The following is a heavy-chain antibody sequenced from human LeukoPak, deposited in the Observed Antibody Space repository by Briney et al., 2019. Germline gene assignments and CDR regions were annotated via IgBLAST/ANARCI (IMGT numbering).Heavy chain of an antibody. CDR2: ISASGSNT. CDR3: SNREHNAA. CDR1: GFPFSTHA. Sequence: PGGFLRLSCAASGFPFSTHAMTWVRQAPGKGLEWVSAISASGSNTYYADSVKGRFTISRDNSKNTLYLQMNSLRADDTALYFCSNREHNAAWGQGIRVTVSS. V-gene: IGHV3-23*01. J-gene: IGHJ5*02. D-gene: IGHD1/OR15-1a*01.